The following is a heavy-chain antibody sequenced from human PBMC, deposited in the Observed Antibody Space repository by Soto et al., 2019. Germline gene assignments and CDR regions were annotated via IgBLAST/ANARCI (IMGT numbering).Heavy chain of an antibody. D-gene: IGHD6-13*01. CDR3: GRGGSGIYGMDI. J-gene: IGHJ6*02. CDR2: IIRDGSST. V-gene: IGHV3-74*01. CDR1: GLTFSSYW. Sequence: EVQLVESGGGLVQPGGSLRLSCAASGLTFSSYWMHWVRQAPGKGLVWISRIIRDGSSTNYADSVKGRFTISRDNAKNTLYLEINSLRADDTAVYFCGRGGSGIYGMDIWGQGTTVTVSS.